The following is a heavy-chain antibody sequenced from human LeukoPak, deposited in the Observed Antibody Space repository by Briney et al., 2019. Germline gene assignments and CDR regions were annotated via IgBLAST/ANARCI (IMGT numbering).Heavy chain of an antibody. CDR3: AKDQGIAAWGPNWYFDL. J-gene: IGHJ2*01. Sequence: QPGGTQRLSCAASGFTFSSYAMSWVRQAPGKGLEWVSAISGSGGSTYYADSVKGRFTISRDNSKNTLYLQMNSLRAEDTAVYYCAKDQGIAAWGPNWYFDLWGRGTLVTVSS. V-gene: IGHV3-23*01. D-gene: IGHD6-13*01. CDR2: ISGSGGST. CDR1: GFTFSSYA.